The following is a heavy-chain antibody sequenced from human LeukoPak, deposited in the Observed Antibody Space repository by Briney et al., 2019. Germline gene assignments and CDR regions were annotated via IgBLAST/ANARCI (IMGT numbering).Heavy chain of an antibody. J-gene: IGHJ6*03. CDR2: ISSSSSHI. Sequence: PGGSLRLSCAASGFTFSSYSMNWVRQAPGKGLEWVSSISSSSSHIYYADSVKGRFTISRDNAKNSLYLQMNSLRAEDTVVYYCARVEATISFYYYYMDVWGKGTTVTVSS. V-gene: IGHV3-21*01. CDR1: GFTFSSYS. CDR3: ARVEATISFYYYYMDV. D-gene: IGHD5-12*01.